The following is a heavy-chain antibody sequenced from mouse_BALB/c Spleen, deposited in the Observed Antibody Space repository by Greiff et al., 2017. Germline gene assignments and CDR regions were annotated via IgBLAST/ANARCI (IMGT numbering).Heavy chain of an antibody. Sequence: DVKLQESGPGLVKPSQSLSLTCSVTGYSITSGYYWYWIRQFPGNKLEWMGYISYDGSNNYNPSLKNRISITRDTSKNQFFLKLNSVTTEDTATYYCATEGTGTVFDYWGQGTTLTVSS. CDR2: ISYDGSN. J-gene: IGHJ2*01. V-gene: IGHV3-6*02. CDR3: ATEGTGTVFDY. D-gene: IGHD4-1*01. CDR1: GYSITSGYY.